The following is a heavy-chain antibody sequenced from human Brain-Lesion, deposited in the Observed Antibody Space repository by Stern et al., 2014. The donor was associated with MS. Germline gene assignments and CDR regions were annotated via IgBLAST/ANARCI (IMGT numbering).Heavy chain of an antibody. CDR3: ARGRVVPGFQYYATDV. V-gene: IGHV4-61*02. J-gene: IGHJ6*02. CDR1: GGSISSGGYY. CDR2: IFNSGST. D-gene: IGHD2-2*01. Sequence: VQLVESGPGLVKPSQTLSLSCTVSGGSISSGGYYWSWIRQPAGKGLEWIGRIFNSGSTSYHPSLKSRVTISIDTSKTQFSLRLNSMTAADTAVYYCARGRVVPGFQYYATDVWGQGTTVIVSS.